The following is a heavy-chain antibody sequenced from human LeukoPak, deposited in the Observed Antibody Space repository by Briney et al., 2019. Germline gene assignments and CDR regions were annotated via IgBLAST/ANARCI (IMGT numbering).Heavy chain of an antibody. CDR3: ARHRSYYDILTGCFDY. V-gene: IGHV4-39*01. CDR1: GFTFSSYG. J-gene: IGHJ4*02. D-gene: IGHD3-9*01. Sequence: PGGSLRLSCAASGFTFSSYGMHWVRQPPGKGLEWIGSIFHSGGTYYNPSLKSRVTISVDTSKNQFSLRLSSVTAADTAVYYCARHRSYYDILTGCFDYWGLGTLVTVSS. CDR2: IFHSGGT.